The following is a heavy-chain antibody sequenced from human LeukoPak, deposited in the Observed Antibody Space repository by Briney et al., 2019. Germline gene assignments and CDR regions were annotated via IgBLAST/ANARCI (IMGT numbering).Heavy chain of an antibody. D-gene: IGHD6-13*01. CDR3: ARVRYSSHVDY. CDR1: GYTFTSYY. Sequence: ASVKVSCKASGYTFTSYYMHWVRQAPGQGLEWMGIINPSGGSTSYAQRFQGRVTMTRDMSTSTVYMELSSLRSEDTAVYYCARVRYSSHVDYWGQGTLVTVSS. V-gene: IGHV1-46*01. CDR2: INPSGGST. J-gene: IGHJ4*02.